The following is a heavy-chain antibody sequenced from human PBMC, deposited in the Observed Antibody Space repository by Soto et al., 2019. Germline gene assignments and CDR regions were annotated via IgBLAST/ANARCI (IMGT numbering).Heavy chain of an antibody. CDR3: ARAGYSSGWYAFDI. J-gene: IGHJ3*02. Sequence: GGSLRLSCAASGFTFSSYDMHWVRQATGKGLEWVSAIGTAGDTHYPGSVKGRFTISRENAKNSLYLQMNSLRAGDTAVYYCARAGYSSGWYAFDIWGQGTMVTVSS. CDR1: GFTFSSYD. V-gene: IGHV3-13*01. D-gene: IGHD6-19*01. CDR2: IGTAGDT.